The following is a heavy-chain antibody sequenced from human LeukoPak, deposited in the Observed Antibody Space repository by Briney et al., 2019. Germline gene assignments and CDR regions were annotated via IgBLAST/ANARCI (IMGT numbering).Heavy chain of an antibody. V-gene: IGHV3-23*01. J-gene: IGHJ4*02. CDR2: IGGSGGST. CDR3: AKVETAAAATLRGFDY. CDR1: GFTFSSYA. D-gene: IGHD6-13*01. Sequence: PGGSLRLSCAASGFTFSSYAMSWVRQAPGKGLEWVSSIGGSGGSTYYADSVKGRFTISRDNSKNTLYLQMSSLRAEDTAVYYCAKVETAAAATLRGFDYWGQGTLVTVSS.